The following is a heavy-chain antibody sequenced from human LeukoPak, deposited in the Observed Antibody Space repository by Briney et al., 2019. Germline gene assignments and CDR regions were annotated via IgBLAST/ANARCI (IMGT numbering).Heavy chain of an antibody. CDR2: IYYSGST. J-gene: IGHJ4*02. CDR1: GGSISSSSYY. V-gene: IGHV4-39*01. Sequence: PSETLSLTCTVSGGSISSSSYYWGWIRQPPGKGLEWIGSIYYSGSTYYNPSLKSRVTISVDTSKNQFSLKLSSVTAADTAVYYCARLSRWGHNYYFDYWGQGTLVTVSS. CDR3: ARLSRWGHNYYFDY. D-gene: IGHD1-1*01.